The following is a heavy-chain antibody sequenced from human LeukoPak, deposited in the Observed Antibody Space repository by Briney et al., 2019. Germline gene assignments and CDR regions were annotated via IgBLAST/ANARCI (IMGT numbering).Heavy chain of an antibody. D-gene: IGHD5-12*01. V-gene: IGHV3-23*01. CDR1: GFTFSSHA. CDR2: ISGSAGST. CDR3: ARGHSGYDYVSNWFDP. Sequence: GGSLRLSCAGSGFTFSSHAMTWVRQAPGKGLEWVSSISGSAGSTSYADSVKGRFTISRDNSKNTLSLQMNSLRAEDTAVYYCARGHSGYDYVSNWFDPWGQGTLVTVSS. J-gene: IGHJ5*02.